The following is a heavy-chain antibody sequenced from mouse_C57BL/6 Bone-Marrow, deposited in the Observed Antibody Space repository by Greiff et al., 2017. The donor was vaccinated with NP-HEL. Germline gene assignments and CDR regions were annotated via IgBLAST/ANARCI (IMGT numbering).Heavy chain of an antibody. J-gene: IGHJ4*01. Sequence: QVQLQQSGADLARPGASVKMSCKASGYTFPSYTMHWVKQRPGQGLEWIGYLNPSSGYTKYNQKFKDKATLTADKSSSTAYMQLSSLTSEDSAVYDCARREPYYGSSFYYAMDYWGQGTSVTVSS. CDR1: GYTFPSYT. D-gene: IGHD1-1*01. CDR2: LNPSSGYT. CDR3: ARREPYYGSSFYYAMDY. V-gene: IGHV1-4*01.